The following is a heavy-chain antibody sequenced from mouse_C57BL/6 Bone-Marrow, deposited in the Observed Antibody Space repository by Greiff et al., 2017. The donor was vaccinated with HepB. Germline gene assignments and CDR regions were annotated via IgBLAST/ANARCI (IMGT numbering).Heavy chain of an antibody. V-gene: IGHV1-4*01. CDR2: FKPSSGYT. Sequence: VKLVESGAELARPGASVKMSCKASGYTFTSYTMHWVKQRPGKGREWIGYFKPSSGYTKYNQKFKDKATLTADKSSSTAYMQLSSLTSEDSAVYYCARKGTHFDYWGQGTTLTVSS. J-gene: IGHJ2*01. CDR3: ARKGTHFDY. CDR1: GYTFTSYT.